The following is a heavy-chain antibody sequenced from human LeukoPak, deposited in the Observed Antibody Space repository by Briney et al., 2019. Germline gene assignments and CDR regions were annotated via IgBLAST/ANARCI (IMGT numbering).Heavy chain of an antibody. CDR1: GGTFSSYA. CDR3: ARGTDDYIVATTSFEY. Sequence: GASVKVSCKASGGTFSSYAISWVRQAPGQGLEWMGGIIPIFGTANYAQKFQGRVTITTDESTSTAYMELSSLRSEDTAVYYCARGTDDYIVATTSFEYWGQGTLVTVSS. CDR2: IIPIFGTA. J-gene: IGHJ4*02. V-gene: IGHV1-69*05. D-gene: IGHD5-12*01.